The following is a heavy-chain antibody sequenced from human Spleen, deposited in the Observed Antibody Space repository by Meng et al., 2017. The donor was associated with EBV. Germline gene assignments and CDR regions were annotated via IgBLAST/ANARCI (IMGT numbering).Heavy chain of an antibody. J-gene: IGHJ4*02. CDR3: AKGPHIAGPVPGN. CDR1: GFTFSNYG. D-gene: IGHD6-13*01. Sequence: QVQLVESGGGVVQPGRSLRLSCAASGFTFSNYGIHWVRQAPGKGLEWVAVISSDGNNKYYADSVKGRFSLSRDNSKNTLYLQMNSLRAEDTAVYYCAKGPHIAGPVPGNWGQGTLVAVSS. CDR2: ISSDGNNK. V-gene: IGHV3-30*18.